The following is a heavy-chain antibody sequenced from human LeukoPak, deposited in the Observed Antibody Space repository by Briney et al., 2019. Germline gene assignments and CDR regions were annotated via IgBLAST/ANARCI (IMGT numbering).Heavy chain of an antibody. CDR1: GFTFSSYA. V-gene: IGHV3-23*01. Sequence: GGSLRLSCAASGFTFSSYAMSWVRQAPGKGLEWVSAISGSGGGTYYADSVKGRFTIPRDNSKNTLYLQMNSLRAEDTAVYYCAKDGADTAMVTIFFDYWGQGTLVTVSS. CDR3: AKDGADTAMVTIFFDY. D-gene: IGHD5-18*01. CDR2: ISGSGGGT. J-gene: IGHJ4*02.